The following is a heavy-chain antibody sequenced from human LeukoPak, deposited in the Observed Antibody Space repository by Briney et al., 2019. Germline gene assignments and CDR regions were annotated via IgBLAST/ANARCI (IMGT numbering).Heavy chain of an antibody. D-gene: IGHD3-9*01. V-gene: IGHV4-31*03. CDR1: GGSISSGGYY. CDR3: ARGPTIAYMDV. Sequence: SETLSLTCTVSGGSISSGGYYWSWIRQHPGKGLEWIGYIYYSGSTYYNPSLKSRVTISVNTSKNQFSLKLSSVTAADTAVYYCARGPTIAYMDVWGKGTTVTVS. J-gene: IGHJ6*03. CDR2: IYYSGST.